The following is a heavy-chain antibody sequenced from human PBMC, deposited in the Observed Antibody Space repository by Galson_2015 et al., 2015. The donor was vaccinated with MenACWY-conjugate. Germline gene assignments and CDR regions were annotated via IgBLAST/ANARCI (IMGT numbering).Heavy chain of an antibody. Sequence: PALVKPTQTLTLTCTFSGFSLSTSGMCVSWIRQSPGKALEWLARIDWDDDKYYRTSLKTRLTISKDTSKNQVVLTMTNMDPVDTATYYCARIRYVPGTRHAEYFQHWGQGTLVTVSS. CDR2: IDWDDDK. CDR1: GFSLSTSGMC. J-gene: IGHJ1*01. CDR3: ARIRYVPGTRHAEYFQH. D-gene: IGHD1-1*01. V-gene: IGHV2-70*11.